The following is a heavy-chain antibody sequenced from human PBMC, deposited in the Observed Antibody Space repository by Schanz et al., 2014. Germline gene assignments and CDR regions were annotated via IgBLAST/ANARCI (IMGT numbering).Heavy chain of an antibody. Sequence: EVQLLESGGAVVQPGGSLRVSCAASGFVFRTFAMYWVRQAPGKGLEWVSAITGSGAKTSYADSVKGRFTIASDNSKNTLLLHKMIRRGADATVYYCIAMGRYTSRSFDHWGQGTLVTVSS. CDR3: IAMGRYTSRSFDH. V-gene: IGHV3-23*01. J-gene: IGHJ4*02. D-gene: IGHD1-1*01. CDR2: ITGSGAKT. CDR1: GFVFRTFA.